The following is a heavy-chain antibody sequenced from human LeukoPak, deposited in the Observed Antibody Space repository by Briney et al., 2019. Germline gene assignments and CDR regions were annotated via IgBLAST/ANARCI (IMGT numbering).Heavy chain of an antibody. Sequence: SETLSLTCTVSGGSISSSSYYWGWIRQPPGKGLGWIGSIYHSGSTYYNPSLKSRVTISVDTSKNQFSLKLSSVTAADTAVYYCARRRIQLWPPRFDYWGQGTLVTVSS. CDR1: GGSISSSSYY. CDR3: ARRRIQLWPPRFDY. V-gene: IGHV4-39*01. D-gene: IGHD5-18*01. J-gene: IGHJ4*02. CDR2: IYHSGST.